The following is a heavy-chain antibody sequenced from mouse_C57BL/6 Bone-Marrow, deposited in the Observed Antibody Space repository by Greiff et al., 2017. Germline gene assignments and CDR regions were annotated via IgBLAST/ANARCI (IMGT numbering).Heavy chain of an antibody. V-gene: IGHV1-55*01. Sequence: VQLQQPGAELVKPGASVKMSCKASGYTFTSYWITWVKQRPGQGLEWIGDIYPGSGSTNYNEKFKSKATLTVDTSSSTAYMQLSSLTSEDSAVYYCARSGPYYGSSLVAYWGQGTLVTDSA. CDR3: ARSGPYYGSSLVAY. J-gene: IGHJ3*01. CDR2: IYPGSGST. D-gene: IGHD1-1*01. CDR1: GYTFTSYW.